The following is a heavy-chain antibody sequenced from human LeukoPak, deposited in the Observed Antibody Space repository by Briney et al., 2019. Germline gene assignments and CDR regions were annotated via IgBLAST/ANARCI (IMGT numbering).Heavy chain of an antibody. D-gene: IGHD4-11*01. CDR2: IWNDGSNQ. V-gene: IGHV3-33*06. CDR3: AKDAQRGFDYSNSLEN. CDR1: KFTFSHFG. Sequence: GRSLRLSCAASKFTFSHFGMHWVRQAPGKGLEWVAVIWNDGSNQYYAESVKGRFTVSRDNSQNMVYLQMNSLRPEDTAVYYRAKDAQRGFDYSNSLENWGQGTLVTVSS. J-gene: IGHJ4*02.